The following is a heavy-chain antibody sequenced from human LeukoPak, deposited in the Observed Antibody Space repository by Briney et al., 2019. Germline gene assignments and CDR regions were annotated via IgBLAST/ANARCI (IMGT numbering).Heavy chain of an antibody. CDR1: QYTFSLYH. J-gene: IGHJ4*02. D-gene: IGHD6-13*01. V-gene: IGHV1-2*02. Sequence: ASVNVSYKASQYTFSLYHIHSVRQSPGQGLEWMAGINSDSGDTNYAQKFQGRVTMTRDTSISTAYMEVSSLRSDDTAVYYCALIPGGSWAFDYWGQGTLVTVSS. CDR2: INSDSGDT. CDR3: ALIPGGSWAFDY.